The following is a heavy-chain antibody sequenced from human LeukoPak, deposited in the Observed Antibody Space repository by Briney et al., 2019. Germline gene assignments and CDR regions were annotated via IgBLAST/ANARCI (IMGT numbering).Heavy chain of an antibody. J-gene: IGHJ5*02. Sequence: ASVKVSCKASGYTFTSYGISWVRQAPGQGLEGMGWISAYNGNTNYAQKLQGRVTMTTDTSTSTAYMELRSLRSDDTAVYYCARDSDGERVSWFDPWGQGTLVTVSS. D-gene: IGHD5-24*01. CDR3: ARDSDGERVSWFDP. V-gene: IGHV1-18*04. CDR2: ISAYNGNT. CDR1: GYTFTSYG.